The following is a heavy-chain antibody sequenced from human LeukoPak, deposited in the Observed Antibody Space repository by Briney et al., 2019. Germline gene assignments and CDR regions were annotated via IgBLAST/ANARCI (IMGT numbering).Heavy chain of an antibody. V-gene: IGHV3-7*01. Sequence: GGSLRLSCAASGFTFSSYWVSWVRQAPGRGLEWVANIKQDGSEKYYVDSVKGRFTISRDNAKNSLYLQMNSLRAEDTAVYYCARGRGLLGYWGQGTLVTVSS. D-gene: IGHD3-16*01. CDR2: IKQDGSEK. J-gene: IGHJ4*02. CDR3: ARGRGLLGY. CDR1: GFTFSSYW.